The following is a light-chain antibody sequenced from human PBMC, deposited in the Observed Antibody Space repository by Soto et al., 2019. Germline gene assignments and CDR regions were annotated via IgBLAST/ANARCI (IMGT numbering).Light chain of an antibody. V-gene: IGLV2-8*01. CDR1: SSDIGGYNS. CDR3: SSSAGGNNFVV. CDR2: EVN. Sequence: QSALTQPPSASGSPGQSVTISCTGTSSDIGGYNSVSWYQQHPGKAPKLMIYEVNKRPSGVPDRFSGSKSGNTASLTVSGLQAEDEADYFCSSSAGGNNFVVFGGGTKLTVL. J-gene: IGLJ3*02.